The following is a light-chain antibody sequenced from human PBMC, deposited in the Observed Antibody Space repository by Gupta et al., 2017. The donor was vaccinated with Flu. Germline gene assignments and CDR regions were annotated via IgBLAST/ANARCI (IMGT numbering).Light chain of an antibody. Sequence: YVLTQPPSVSVAPRQTARITCGGTNIGSKSGHWYQQKPGQAPALVVRDYSDRPSGIPERISGSNSGNTATLNITRVEAGDEADYDCHVWDSRSDFPNWVFGGGTKLNV. CDR3: HVWDSRSDFPNWV. CDR1: NIGSKS. CDR2: DYS. V-gene: IGLV3-21*02. J-gene: IGLJ3*02.